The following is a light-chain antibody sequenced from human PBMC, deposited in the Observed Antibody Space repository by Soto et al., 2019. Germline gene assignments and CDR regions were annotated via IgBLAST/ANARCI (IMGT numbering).Light chain of an antibody. J-gene: IGLJ1*01. Sequence: QSALTQPRSVSGSPGQSVTISCTGTSSDVGGYNYVSWYQQHPGKATKLMIYDVSKRPSGVPDRFSGSKSGNTASLTISGLQAEDEADYYCCSYAGSYKIFGTGTKLTVL. CDR2: DVS. V-gene: IGLV2-11*01. CDR1: SSDVGGYNY. CDR3: CSYAGSYKI.